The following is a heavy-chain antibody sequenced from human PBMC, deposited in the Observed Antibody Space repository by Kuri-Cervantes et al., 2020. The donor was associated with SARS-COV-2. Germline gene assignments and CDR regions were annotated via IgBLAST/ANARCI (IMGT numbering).Heavy chain of an antibody. CDR3: AKGVGATR. Sequence: GGSLRLSCAASGFTFSSYSMNWVRQAPGKGLEWVSYISSSSSTIYYADSVKGRFTISRDNAKNSLYLQMNSLRAEDTAVYYCAKGVGATRWGQGTLVTVSS. CDR2: ISSSSSTI. J-gene: IGHJ4*02. D-gene: IGHD1-26*01. CDR1: GFTFSSYS. V-gene: IGHV3-48*01.